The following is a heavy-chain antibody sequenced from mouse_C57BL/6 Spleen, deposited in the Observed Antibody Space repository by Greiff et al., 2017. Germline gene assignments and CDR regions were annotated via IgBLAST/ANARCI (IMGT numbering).Heavy chain of an antibody. CDR3: ARRIFTTVAHYYAMDY. Sequence: QVQLQQSGAELARPGASVKLSCKASGYTFTSYGISWVKQRTGQGLEWIGEIYPRSGNTYYNEKFKGKATLTADKSSSTAYMELRSLTSEDSAVYFCARRIFTTVAHYYAMDYWGQGTSVTVSS. J-gene: IGHJ4*01. CDR1: GYTFTSYG. CDR2: IYPRSGNT. V-gene: IGHV1-81*01. D-gene: IGHD1-1*01.